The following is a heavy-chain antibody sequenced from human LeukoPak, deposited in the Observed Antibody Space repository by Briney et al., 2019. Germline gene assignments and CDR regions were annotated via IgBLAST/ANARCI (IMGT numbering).Heavy chain of an antibody. CDR1: VYTFSIYG. Sequence: ASVKVSCKASVYTFSIYGISWVRQAPGQGLEWMAWISPYDGDTNYAQTIEGRVTMTTETSTSTAYMELRSMRSDDLAIYYCARDYCTRGGARYKEDLFDPWGQGTLVTVSS. CDR3: ARDYCTRGGARYKEDLFDP. CDR2: ISPYDGDT. J-gene: IGHJ5*02. V-gene: IGHV1-18*03. D-gene: IGHD2-21*02.